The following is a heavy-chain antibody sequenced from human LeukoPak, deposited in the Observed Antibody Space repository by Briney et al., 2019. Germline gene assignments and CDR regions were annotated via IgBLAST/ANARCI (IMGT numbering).Heavy chain of an antibody. Sequence: PGGSLRLSCAASGFTFSSYGMHWVRQAPGKGLEWVAVISYDGSNKYYADSVKGRFTISRDNSKNTLYLQMNSLRAEDTAVYYCAKGAQWLVPIAYRGQGTLVTVSS. D-gene: IGHD6-19*01. CDR3: AKGAQWLVPIAY. CDR1: GFTFSSYG. J-gene: IGHJ4*02. V-gene: IGHV3-30*18. CDR2: ISYDGSNK.